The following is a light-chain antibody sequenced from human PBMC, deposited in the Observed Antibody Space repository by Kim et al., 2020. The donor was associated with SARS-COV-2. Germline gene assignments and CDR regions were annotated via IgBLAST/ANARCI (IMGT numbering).Light chain of an antibody. CDR1: QSVSTTY. J-gene: IGKJ4*01. Sequence: EIVLTQSPGTLSLSPGERATLSCRASQSVSTTYLAWYQQKPGQAPRVLIYDASSRATGIPDRFSGSGSGTDFTLTISRLEPEDFAVYYCQQYGGGLAFGGGTKVDIK. CDR2: DAS. CDR3: QQYGGGLA. V-gene: IGKV3-20*01.